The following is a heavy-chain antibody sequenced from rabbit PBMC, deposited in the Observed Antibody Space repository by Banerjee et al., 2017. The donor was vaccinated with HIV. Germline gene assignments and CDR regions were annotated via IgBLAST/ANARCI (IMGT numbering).Heavy chain of an antibody. D-gene: IGHD4-2*01. J-gene: IGHJ6*01. V-gene: IGHV1S45*01. CDR3: ARHIHYAGLDL. CDR1: GFSLSSSYH. CDR2: INTGSGST. Sequence: QEQLKESGGALVKPGASLTLTCTASGFSLSSSYHMCWVRQAPGKGLEWIGCINTGSGSTWYASWAKGRFTISKTSSTTVTLQMTSLTAADTATYFCARHIHYAGLDLWGPGTLVTVS.